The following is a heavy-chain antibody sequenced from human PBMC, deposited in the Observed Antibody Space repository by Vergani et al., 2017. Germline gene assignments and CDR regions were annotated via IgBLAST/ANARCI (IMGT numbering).Heavy chain of an antibody. CDR3: ARDRYYLGSGSYPYFYYYGLDV. J-gene: IGHJ6*02. CDR1: GFTVSSYS. D-gene: IGHD3-10*01. V-gene: IGHV3-48*01. CDR2: ISASSRSI. Sequence: EVQLVESGGGFVPPGGSLRLSCEASGFTVSSYSITWIRQAPGKGLAWVSYISASSRSIYYADSVKGRFTISRDNAKNSLYLQMNSLRAEDTGVYYCARDRYYLGSGSYPYFYYYGLDVWGQGTAVTVSS.